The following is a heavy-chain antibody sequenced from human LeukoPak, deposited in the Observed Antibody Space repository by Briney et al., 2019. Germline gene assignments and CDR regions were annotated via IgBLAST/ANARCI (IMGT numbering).Heavy chain of an antibody. CDR3: ARGKGYWGFSYYYYMDV. Sequence: PSQTLSLTCTVSGVSISSGSYYWSRIRQPAGKGLEWIGRIYTSGSTNYNPSLKSRVTISVDTSKNQFSLKLSSVTAADTAVYYCARGKGYWGFSYYYYMDVWGKGTTVTVSS. D-gene: IGHD7-27*01. CDR2: IYTSGST. V-gene: IGHV4-61*02. J-gene: IGHJ6*03. CDR1: GVSISSGSYY.